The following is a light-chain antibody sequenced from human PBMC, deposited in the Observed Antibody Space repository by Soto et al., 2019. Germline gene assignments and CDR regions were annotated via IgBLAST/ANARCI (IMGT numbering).Light chain of an antibody. CDR3: QQRAGSST. V-gene: IGKV3-11*01. Sequence: EIVLTQSPGTLSLSPGERATLSCRASENIYTNLAWYQQKPGQAPRLLIYDASRRVTGIPARFSGSGSGTDFTLTLSSLEPEDFAVYYCQQRAGSSTFGQGTRLEIK. J-gene: IGKJ5*01. CDR2: DAS. CDR1: ENIYTN.